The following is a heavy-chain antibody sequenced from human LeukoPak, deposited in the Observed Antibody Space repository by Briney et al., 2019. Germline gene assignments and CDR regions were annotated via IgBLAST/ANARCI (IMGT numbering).Heavy chain of an antibody. CDR2: ISSGSSTI. V-gene: IGHV3-48*02. CDR1: GFTFSSYS. J-gene: IGHJ4*02. CDR3: ARRRAYSGYDCDY. Sequence: GGSVRLSCAASGFTFSSYSMNWARQAPGKGLEWVSYISSGSSTIYYADSVKGRFTTSRDNAENSLYLQMDSLRDEDTAVYYCARRRAYSGYDCDYWGQGTVDPVSS. D-gene: IGHD5-12*01.